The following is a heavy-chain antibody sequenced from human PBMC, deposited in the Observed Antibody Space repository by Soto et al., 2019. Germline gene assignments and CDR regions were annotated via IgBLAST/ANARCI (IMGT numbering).Heavy chain of an antibody. CDR2: ISFYNGHT. V-gene: IGHV1-18*01. D-gene: IGHD6-19*01. Sequence: QVQLVQSGGEVKKPGASVKVSCKASGDTVTKYGISWVRQAPGQGLEWLGWISFYNGHTNYAVKFQDRITFTTDTSTSTASMELRSLTSDDTAVYYCASATSIAVAGKETWGQGTLVTVSS. CDR1: GDTVTKYG. J-gene: IGHJ4*02. CDR3: ASATSIAVAGKET.